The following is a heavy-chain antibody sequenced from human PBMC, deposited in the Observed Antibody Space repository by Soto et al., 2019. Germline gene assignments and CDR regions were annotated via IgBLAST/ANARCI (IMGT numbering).Heavy chain of an antibody. V-gene: IGHV3-30*18. J-gene: IGHJ6*02. Sequence: GASQKLSVATSGFTFSTNGMHWVRQAQGKGLEWVAVISYDGSNKYYADSVKGRFTISRDNSKNTLYLQMNSLRAEDTAVYYCAKDSDYYYYYGMDVWGQGT. CDR1: GFTFSTNG. D-gene: IGHD3-10*01. CDR3: AKDSDYYYYYGMDV. CDR2: ISYDGSNK.